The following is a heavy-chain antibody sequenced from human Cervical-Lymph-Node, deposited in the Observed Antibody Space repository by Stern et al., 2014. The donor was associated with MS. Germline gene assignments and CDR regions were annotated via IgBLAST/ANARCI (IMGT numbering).Heavy chain of an antibody. J-gene: IGHJ4*02. CDR2: IIPIFGRP. CDR1: GGTFSNSA. V-gene: IGHV1-69*06. CDR3: ARDLKD. Sequence: VQLVQSGPEVKKPGSSLKVSCRASGGTFSNSAINWVRQAPGQGLEWMGGIIPIFGRPNYAQKFHGRVTIIADKSTDTTCMELTTLTYEDTAVYYCARDLKDWGQGTLVTVSS.